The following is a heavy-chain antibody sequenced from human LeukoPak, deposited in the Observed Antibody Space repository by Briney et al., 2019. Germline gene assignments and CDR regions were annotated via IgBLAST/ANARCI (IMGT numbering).Heavy chain of an antibody. J-gene: IGHJ5*02. CDR2: TYHRSKWYN. D-gene: IGHD4-11*01. CDR1: GDSVSSNSAA. Sequence: SQTLSLTCAISGDSVSSNSAAWNWIRQSPSRGLEWLGRTYHRSKWYNDYAVSVKSRITINPDTSKNQFSLKLSSVTAADTAVYYCARVTTYWFDPWGQGTLVTVSS. CDR3: ARVTTYWFDP. V-gene: IGHV6-1*01.